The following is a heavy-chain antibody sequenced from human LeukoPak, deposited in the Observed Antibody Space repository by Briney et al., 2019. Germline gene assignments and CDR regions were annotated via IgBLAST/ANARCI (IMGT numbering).Heavy chain of an antibody. V-gene: IGHV3-48*03. CDR3: ARPSRPYRSSEYFQH. J-gene: IGHJ1*01. CDR1: GFTFSSYE. Sequence: GGSLRLSCAASGFTFSSYEMNWVRQVPGKGLEWISYISSSGSTIYFADSVKGRFTISRDNAKNSLYLQMNSLRAEDTAVYYCARPSRPYRSSEYFQHWGRGTLVIISS. CDR2: ISSSGSTI. D-gene: IGHD6-13*01.